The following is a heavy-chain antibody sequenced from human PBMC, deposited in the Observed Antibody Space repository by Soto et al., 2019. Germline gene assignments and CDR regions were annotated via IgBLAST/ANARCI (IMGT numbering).Heavy chain of an antibody. V-gene: IGHV3-30*18. J-gene: IGHJ6*02. CDR3: AKSRFDSGYCSSTSCYAHYYYYGMTS. CDR2: ISYDGSNK. D-gene: IGHD2-2*01. CDR1: GFTFSSYG. Sequence: GGSLRLSCAASGFTFSSYGMHWVRQAPGKGLEWVAVISYDGSNKYYADSVKGRFTISRDNSKNTLYLQMNSLRAEDTAVYYCAKSRFDSGYCSSTSCYAHYYYYGMTSGAKGPRSPSP.